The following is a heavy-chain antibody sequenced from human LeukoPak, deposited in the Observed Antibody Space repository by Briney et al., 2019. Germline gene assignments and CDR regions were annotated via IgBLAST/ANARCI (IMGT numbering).Heavy chain of an antibody. V-gene: IGHV3-23*01. D-gene: IGHD2-21*01. CDR1: GFTLSTYA. CDR3: AKAPVTSCRGAYCYPFDS. CDR2: TSSSDAGT. J-gene: IGHJ4*02. Sequence: GGSLRLSCAASGFTLSTYAMSWVRQTPGKGVEWVAATSSSDAGTYHADSVRGRFTISRDNSKNTLYLQMNSLRAEDAAVYFCAKAPVTSCRGAYCYPFDSWGQGTLVTVSS.